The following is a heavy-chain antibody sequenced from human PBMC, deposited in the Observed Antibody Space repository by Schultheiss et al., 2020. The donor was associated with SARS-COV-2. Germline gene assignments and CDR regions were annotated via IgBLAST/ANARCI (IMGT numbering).Heavy chain of an antibody. Sequence: GGSLRPSCAASGFTFSTYAMSWVRQAPGKGLEWVSSIRGTTDNTDYADSVKGRFTISRDNSKNTLYLQMNSLRAEDTAVYYCARGPRLAYCSGGSCYDYGMDVWGQGTTVTVSS. J-gene: IGHJ6*02. CDR3: ARGPRLAYCSGGSCYDYGMDV. D-gene: IGHD2-15*01. V-gene: IGHV3-23*01. CDR1: GFTFSTYA. CDR2: IRGTTDNT.